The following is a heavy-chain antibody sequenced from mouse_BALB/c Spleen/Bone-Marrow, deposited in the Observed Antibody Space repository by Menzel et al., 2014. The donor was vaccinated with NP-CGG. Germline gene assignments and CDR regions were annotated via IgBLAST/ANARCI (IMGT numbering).Heavy chain of an antibody. CDR1: GFTFSSYA. D-gene: IGHD1-1*01. CDR3: ARPPYYGSSEWYFDV. CDR2: ISSGGSYT. Sequence: EAMLVESGGGLVKPGGSLKLSCAASGFTFSSYAMSWVRQTPEKRLEWVATISSGGSYTYYPDSVKGRFTISRDNAKNTLYLQMSGLRSEDTAMYYCARPPYYGSSEWYFDVWGAGTTVTVSS. J-gene: IGHJ1*01. V-gene: IGHV5-9-1*01.